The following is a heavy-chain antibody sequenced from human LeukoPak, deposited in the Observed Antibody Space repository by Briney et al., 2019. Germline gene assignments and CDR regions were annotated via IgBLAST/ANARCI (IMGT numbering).Heavy chain of an antibody. CDR3: AKGVKYIVMVTAQHYFDY. J-gene: IGHJ4*02. V-gene: IGHV3-7*01. CDR1: GFTFSSYW. Sequence: GGSLRLSCAASGFTFSSYWMSWVRQAPGKGLEWVANIKQDGSEKYYVDSVKGRFTISRDNAKNSLYLQMNTLRADDTAVYYCAKGVKYIVMVTAQHYFDYWGQGTLVTVSS. CDR2: IKQDGSEK. D-gene: IGHD2-21*02.